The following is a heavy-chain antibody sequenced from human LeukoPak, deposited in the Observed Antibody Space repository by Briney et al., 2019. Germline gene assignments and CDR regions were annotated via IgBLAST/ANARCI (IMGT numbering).Heavy chain of an antibody. CDR3: ASGGYDYYDSRYYFDY. CDR1: GGTFSSYA. Sequence: GASVKVSCKASGGTFSSYAISWVRQAPGQGLEWRGGIIPIFGTANYAQKFQGRVTITTDESTSTAYMELSSLRSEDTAVYYCASGGYDYYDSRYYFDYWGQGTLVTVSS. D-gene: IGHD3-22*01. CDR2: IIPIFGTA. J-gene: IGHJ4*02. V-gene: IGHV1-69*05.